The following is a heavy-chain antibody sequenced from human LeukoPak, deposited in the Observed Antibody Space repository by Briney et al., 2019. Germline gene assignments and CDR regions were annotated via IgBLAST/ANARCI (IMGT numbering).Heavy chain of an antibody. CDR3: ARERGSYYYGSGPFDP. J-gene: IGHJ5*02. CDR1: GGSISSGGYY. Sequence: PSETLSLTCTVSGGSISSGGYYWSWIRQHPGKGLEWIGYIYYSGSTYYNPSLKSRVTISVDTSKNQFSLKLSSVTAADTAVYYCARERGSYYYGSGPFDPWGQGTLVTVSS. CDR2: IYYSGST. V-gene: IGHV4-31*03. D-gene: IGHD3-10*01.